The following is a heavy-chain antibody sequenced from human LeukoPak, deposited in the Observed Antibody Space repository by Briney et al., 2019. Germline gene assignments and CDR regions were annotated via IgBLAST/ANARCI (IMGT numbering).Heavy chain of an antibody. Sequence: ASVKVSCKASGYTFTCYYMHWVRQAAAQGLEWMGWINPNRCGNNYPQKFQGRVTMTRDTSISTADMELSRLRSDDTAVYYCASSPGAGIVALVGTDYYYGMDVWGQGITVTVSS. CDR3: ASSPGAGIVALVGTDYYYGMDV. J-gene: IGHJ6*02. V-gene: IGHV1-2*02. D-gene: IGHD6-19*01. CDR1: GYTFTCYY. CDR2: INPNRCGN.